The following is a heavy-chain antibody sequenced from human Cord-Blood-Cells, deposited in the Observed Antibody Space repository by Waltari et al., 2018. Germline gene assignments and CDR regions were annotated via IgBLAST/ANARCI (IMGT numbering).Heavy chain of an antibody. CDR1: GYSFTSYW. J-gene: IGHJ4*02. Sequence: EVQLVQSGAEVKKPGDSLKISCKGSGYSFTSYWIGWVRQMPGNGREWWVIIYPGDTYTRYSPSFQGQGTISADKSISSAYLQWSSLKASDTAMYYCARDSGYDYYFDYWGQGTLVTVSS. CDR3: ARDSGYDYYFDY. V-gene: IGHV5-51*01. D-gene: IGHD5-12*01. CDR2: IYPGDTYT.